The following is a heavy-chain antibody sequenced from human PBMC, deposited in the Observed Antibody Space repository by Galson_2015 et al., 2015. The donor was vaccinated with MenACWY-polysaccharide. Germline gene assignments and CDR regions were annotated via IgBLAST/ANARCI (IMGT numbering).Heavy chain of an antibody. V-gene: IGHV3-23*01. J-gene: IGHJ4*02. CDR2: VSGSGSTK. D-gene: IGHD4-23*01. CDR1: GFTFSMYG. CDR3: ATDVKTTVLRGVEF. Sequence: LRLSCAGSGFTFSMYGMSWVRQAPGTGLEWVSSVSGSGSTKYYAESVKGRFTISRDNSENTIYLQMNSLSAEDTAVYYCATDVKTTVLRGVEFWGQGSLVTVSS.